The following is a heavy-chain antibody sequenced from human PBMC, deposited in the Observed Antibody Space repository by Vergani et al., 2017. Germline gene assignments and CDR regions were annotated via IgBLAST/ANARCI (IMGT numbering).Heavy chain of an antibody. CDR1: GFIFSNYE. D-gene: IGHD6-13*01. Sequence: EEQLVESGGGLVQPGGSLRLSCAASGFIFSNYEMNWVRQAPGEGLEWVSAISGSGGSTYYADSVKGRFTISRDNSKSTLYLQMNSLRAEDTAVYYCAKSPSSSSWYLSPFDYWGQGTLVTVSS. CDR2: ISGSGGST. V-gene: IGHV3-23*04. CDR3: AKSPSSSSWYLSPFDY. J-gene: IGHJ4*02.